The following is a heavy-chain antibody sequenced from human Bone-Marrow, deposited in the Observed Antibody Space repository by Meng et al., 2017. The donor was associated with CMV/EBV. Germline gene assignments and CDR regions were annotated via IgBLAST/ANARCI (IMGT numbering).Heavy chain of an antibody. V-gene: IGHV4-61*01. CDR1: GCSVSSGSYY. Sequence: SETLSLTFTVSGCSVSSGSYYWSWIRQPPGKGLEWIGYIYYSGSTNYNPSLKSRVTISVDTSKNQFSLKLSSVIAADTAVYYCARAGYDFWSGYSLHGLMDVWGQGNTVTVSS. J-gene: IGHJ6*02. CDR3: ARAGYDFWSGYSLHGLMDV. D-gene: IGHD3-3*01. CDR2: IYYSGST.